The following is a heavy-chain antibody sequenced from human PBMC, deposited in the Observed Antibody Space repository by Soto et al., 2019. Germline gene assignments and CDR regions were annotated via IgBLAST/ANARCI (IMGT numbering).Heavy chain of an antibody. CDR3: ASLPMFGVVRQDKRWFDP. CDR2: IYHSGTT. CDR1: GYSISSGYY. D-gene: IGHD3-3*02. J-gene: IGHJ5*02. V-gene: IGHV4-38-2*01. Sequence: SETLSLTCAVSGYSISSGYYWGWIRQPPEKGLEWIGSIYHSGTTYYNPSLKSRVTMSVDTSRNQFSLKLTSVTAADTGVYYRASLPMFGVVRQDKRWFDPWGQGILVTVSS.